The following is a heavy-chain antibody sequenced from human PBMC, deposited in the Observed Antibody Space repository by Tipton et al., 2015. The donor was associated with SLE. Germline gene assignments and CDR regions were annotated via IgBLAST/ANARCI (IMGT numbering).Heavy chain of an antibody. D-gene: IGHD2-21*02. Sequence: TLSLTCAVYGGSFSGYYWSWIRQPPGKGLEWIGEINHSGSTNYNPSLKSRVTISVDTSKNQFSLKLSSVTAADTAVYYCARVGDVNVVPSRSDRHFDYWGQGFLVTVSS. J-gene: IGHJ4*02. CDR1: GGSFSGYY. CDR3: ARVGDVNVVPSRSDRHFDY. CDR2: INHSGST. V-gene: IGHV4-34*01.